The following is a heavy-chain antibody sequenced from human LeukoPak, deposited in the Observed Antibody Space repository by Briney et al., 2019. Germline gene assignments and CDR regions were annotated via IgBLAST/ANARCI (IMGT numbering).Heavy chain of an antibody. D-gene: IGHD3-3*01. CDR2: INPNSGGT. CDR3: ASLDFWSGLDAFDI. Sequence: ASVKVSCKASGYTFSGYYMHWVRQAPGQGLEWMGWINPNSGGTNYAQKFQGRVTMTRDTSISTAYMELSRLRSDDTAVYYCASLDFWSGLDAFDIWGQGTMVTVSS. CDR1: GYTFSGYY. V-gene: IGHV1-2*02. J-gene: IGHJ3*02.